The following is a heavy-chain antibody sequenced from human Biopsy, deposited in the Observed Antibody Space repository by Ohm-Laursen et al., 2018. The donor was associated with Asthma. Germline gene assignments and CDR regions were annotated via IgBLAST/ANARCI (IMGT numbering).Heavy chain of an antibody. V-gene: IGHV3-33*01. CDR1: GFSFSSYA. D-gene: IGHD3-10*01. CDR2: IWYDGINK. Sequence: SLRLSCAAAGFSFSSYAMHWVRQAPGKGLEWLALIWYDGINKFYADSVKGRITVSRDQSKSTLYLQINSLRADDTAVYYCARDFGNRYSETHLEYWGQGTLVTVSS. J-gene: IGHJ4*02. CDR3: ARDFGNRYSETHLEY.